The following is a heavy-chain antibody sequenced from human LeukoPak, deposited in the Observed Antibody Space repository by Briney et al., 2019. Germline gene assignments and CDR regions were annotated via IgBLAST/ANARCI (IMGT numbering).Heavy chain of an antibody. CDR1: GGTFSSYA. V-gene: IGHV1-18*01. Sequence: GSSVKVSCKASGGTFSSYAISWVRQAPGQGLEWMGWISAYNGNTNYAQKLQGRVTMTTDTSTSTAYMELRSLRSDDTAVYYCAIGTYYYDSSGYGGAFDIWGQGTMVTVSS. CDR2: ISAYNGNT. J-gene: IGHJ3*02. D-gene: IGHD3-22*01. CDR3: AIGTYYYDSSGYGGAFDI.